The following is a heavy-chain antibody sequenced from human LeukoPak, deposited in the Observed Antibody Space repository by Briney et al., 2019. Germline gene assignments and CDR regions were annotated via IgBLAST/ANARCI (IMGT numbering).Heavy chain of an antibody. CDR2: INPSGGST. J-gene: IGHJ4*02. V-gene: IGHV1-46*01. D-gene: IGHD2-21*02. Sequence: ASVKVSCKASGYTFTSYYMHWVRQAPGQGLEWMGVINPSGGSTSYAQKFQGRVTMTRDTSTSTVYMELSSLRSEDTAVYYCARIVVVTAIWDYFDYWGQGTLVTVSS. CDR3: ARIVVVTAIWDYFDY. CDR1: GYTFTSYY.